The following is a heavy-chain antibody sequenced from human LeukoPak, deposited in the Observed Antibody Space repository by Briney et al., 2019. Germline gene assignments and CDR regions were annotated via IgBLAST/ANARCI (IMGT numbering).Heavy chain of an antibody. CDR3: ARVGSEIAVAGTFDY. J-gene: IGHJ4*02. D-gene: IGHD6-19*01. Sequence: GGSLRLSCAASEFTFSSYAMHWVRQAPGKGLEYVSAISSNGGSTYYANSVKGRFTISRDNSKNTLYLQMGSLRAEDMAVYYCARVGSEIAVAGTFDYWGQGTLVTVSS. V-gene: IGHV3-64*01. CDR2: ISSNGGST. CDR1: EFTFSSYA.